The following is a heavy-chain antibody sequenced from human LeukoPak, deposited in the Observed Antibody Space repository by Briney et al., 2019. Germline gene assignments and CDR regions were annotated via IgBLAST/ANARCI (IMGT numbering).Heavy chain of an antibody. CDR3: ASPRGFSYGYFDY. D-gene: IGHD5-18*01. Sequence: SETLSLTCTVSGGSISSSSAYWGWIRQPPGKGLEWIGSIYYTKNTYYNLSLESRVTISADTSKNQFSLTLGSVSATDTAVYYCASPRGFSYGYFDYWGQGTLVTVSS. V-gene: IGHV4-39*01. CDR2: IYYTKNT. CDR1: GGSISSSSAY. J-gene: IGHJ4*02.